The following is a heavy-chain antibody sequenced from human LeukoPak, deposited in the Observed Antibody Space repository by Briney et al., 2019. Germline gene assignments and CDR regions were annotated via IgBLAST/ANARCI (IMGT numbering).Heavy chain of an antibody. J-gene: IGHJ4*02. V-gene: IGHV3-30*02. CDR2: IRYDGSNK. CDR3: AKDSGYSGSYYPCDY. Sequence: GGSLRLSCAASGFTFSSYGMHWVRQAPGKGLEWVAFIRYDGSNKYYADSVKGRFTTSRDNSKNTLYLQMNSLRAEDTAVYYCAKDSGYSGSYYPCDYWGQGTLVTVSS. D-gene: IGHD1-26*01. CDR1: GFTFSSYG.